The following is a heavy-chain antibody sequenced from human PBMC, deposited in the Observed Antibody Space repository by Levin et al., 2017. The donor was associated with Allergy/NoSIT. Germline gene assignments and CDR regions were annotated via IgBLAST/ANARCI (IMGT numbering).Heavy chain of an antibody. CDR3: AREVDSGWFDP. V-gene: IGHV3-30*04. D-gene: IGHD4/OR15-4a*01. CDR2: ISYDGNKK. Sequence: GGSLRLSCTASGFAFSSYAIHWVRQAPGKGLEWVAVISYDGNKKSYADSVKGRFTISRDNSKNTLYLQMNSLRPEDTAVYYCAREVDSGWFDPWGQGTLVIVSS. J-gene: IGHJ5*02. CDR1: GFAFSSYA.